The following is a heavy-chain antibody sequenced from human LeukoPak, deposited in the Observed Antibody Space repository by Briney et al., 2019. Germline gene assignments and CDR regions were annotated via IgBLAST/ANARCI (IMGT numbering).Heavy chain of an antibody. CDR2: IYYSGST. V-gene: IGHV4-39*01. CDR3: ASFFSGTLKYYYYMDV. D-gene: IGHD5-12*01. Sequence: SETLSLTRTVSGGSISSSSYYWGWIRQPPGKGLEWIGSIYYSGSTYYNPSLKSRVTISVGTSKNQFSLKLSSVTAADTAVYYCASFFSGTLKYYYYMDVWGKGTTVTVSS. CDR1: GGSISSSSYY. J-gene: IGHJ6*03.